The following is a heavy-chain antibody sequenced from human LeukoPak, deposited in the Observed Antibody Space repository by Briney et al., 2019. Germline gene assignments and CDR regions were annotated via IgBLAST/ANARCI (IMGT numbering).Heavy chain of an antibody. D-gene: IGHD6-13*01. Sequence: GGSLRLSCAASGFTFSSYGMHWVRQAPGKGLEWVAFIRYDGSNKYYADSVKGRFTISRDNSKNTLYLQMNSLRAEDTAVYYCAKDGLIAAAGTYYYYMDVWGKGTTVTVSS. V-gene: IGHV3-30*02. CDR3: AKDGLIAAAGTYYYYMDV. CDR2: IRYDGSNK. J-gene: IGHJ6*03. CDR1: GFTFSSYG.